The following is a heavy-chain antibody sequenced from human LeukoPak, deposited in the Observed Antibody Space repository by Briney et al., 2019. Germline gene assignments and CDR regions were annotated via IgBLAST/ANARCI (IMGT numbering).Heavy chain of an antibody. J-gene: IGHJ3*02. Sequence: SGTLSLTCTVSGVSISSYYWSWIRQPPGKGLEWIGYIYYSGSTNYNPSLKSRVTISVDTSKNQFSLKLSSVTAADTAVYYCARDFTVAGTGAFDIWGQGTMVTVSS. CDR1: GVSISSYY. CDR2: IYYSGST. CDR3: ARDFTVAGTGAFDI. D-gene: IGHD6-19*01. V-gene: IGHV4-59*01.